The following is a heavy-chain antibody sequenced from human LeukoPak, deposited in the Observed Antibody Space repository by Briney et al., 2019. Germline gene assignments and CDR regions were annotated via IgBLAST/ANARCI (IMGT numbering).Heavy chain of an antibody. CDR2: ISGSGSTI. CDR3: VRDPGITGTSY. J-gene: IGHJ4*02. CDR1: GFTFSSYE. D-gene: IGHD1-20*01. V-gene: IGHV3-48*03. Sequence: GGSLRLSCAASGFTFSSYEMNWVRQAPGKGLQWVSYISGSGSTIYYTDPVKGRFIISRDNAKNSLYLQMNSLRAEDTAVYYCVRDPGITGTSYWGQGTPVTVSS.